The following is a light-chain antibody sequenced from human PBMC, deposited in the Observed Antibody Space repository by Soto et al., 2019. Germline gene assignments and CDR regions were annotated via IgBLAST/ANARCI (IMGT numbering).Light chain of an antibody. J-gene: IGKJ4*01. V-gene: IGKV3-15*01. CDR1: QSINSN. Sequence: EIVMTQSPATLSVSPGERATLSCRASQSINSNLAWYQQKPGQAPRLLIYDASTRATGITARFSGSVSGTEFTLTISGLQSEDFAVYCCQQYNIWPLTFGGGTKVEIK. CDR3: QQYNIWPLT. CDR2: DAS.